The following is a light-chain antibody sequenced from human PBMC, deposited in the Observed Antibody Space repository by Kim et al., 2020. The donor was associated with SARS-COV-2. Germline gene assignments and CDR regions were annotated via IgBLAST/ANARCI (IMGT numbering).Light chain of an antibody. CDR2: GES. CDR1: QSVSSSY. CDR3: QQYGCSPIT. V-gene: IGKV3-20*01. Sequence: SPGERATLSCRASQSVSSSYLAGYQQKPGQAPRLLIYGESSRATGIPDRFSGSGSGTDFTLTISRREPEDFAVYYCQQYGCSPITFGQGTRLEIK. J-gene: IGKJ5*01.